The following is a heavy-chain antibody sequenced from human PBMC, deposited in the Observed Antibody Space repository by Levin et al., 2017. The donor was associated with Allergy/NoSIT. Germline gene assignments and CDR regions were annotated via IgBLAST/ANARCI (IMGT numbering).Heavy chain of an antibody. CDR3: ATRGDYYDSSGYDAFDI. Sequence: ASVKVSCKASGYTFTGYYMHWVRQAPGQGLEWMGWINPNSGGTNYAQKFQGRVTMTRDTSISTAYMELSSLRSDDTAVYYCATRGDYYDSSGYDAFDIWGQGTMVAVSS. J-gene: IGHJ3*02. D-gene: IGHD3-22*01. CDR2: INPNSGGT. V-gene: IGHV1-2*02. CDR1: GYTFTGYY.